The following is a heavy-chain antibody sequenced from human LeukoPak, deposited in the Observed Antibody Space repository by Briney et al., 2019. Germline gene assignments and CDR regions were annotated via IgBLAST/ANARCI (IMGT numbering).Heavy chain of an antibody. CDR1: GFTFTSYW. V-gene: IGHV3-7*01. CDR2: INPDGSQT. CDR3: ARDLGYGALDP. Sequence: HTEGSLRLSCAASGFTFTSYWMNWVRQAPGKGLEWVALINPDGSQTNYVDSVKGRFTISRDNAENSLYLQMNSLRAEDTAVYYCARDLGYGALDPWGQGTLVTVSS. J-gene: IGHJ5*02. D-gene: IGHD4-17*01.